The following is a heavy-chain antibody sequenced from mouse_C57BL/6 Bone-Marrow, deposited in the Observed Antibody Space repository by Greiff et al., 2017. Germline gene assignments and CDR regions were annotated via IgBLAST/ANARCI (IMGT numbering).Heavy chain of an antibody. J-gene: IGHJ2*01. CDR2: IYPGDGDT. CDR3: ARRIYYYGPFDY. V-gene: IGHV1-80*01. Sequence: QVHVKQSGAELVKPGASVKISCKASGYAFSSYWMNWVKQRPGKGLEWIGQIYPGDGDTNYNGKFKGKATLTADKSSSTAYMQLSSLTSEDSAVYFCARRIYYYGPFDYWGQGTTLTVSS. D-gene: IGHD1-1*01. CDR1: GYAFSSYW.